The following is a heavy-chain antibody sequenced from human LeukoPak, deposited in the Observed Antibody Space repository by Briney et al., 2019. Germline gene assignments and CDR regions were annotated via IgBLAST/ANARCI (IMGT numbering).Heavy chain of an antibody. CDR2: ITPLVGAA. Sequence: SVKSSSKASGGTLSRYAINWVRQTPGQGRECMGGITPLVGAANYAQKFQGRDTITADESTSTAYMELSSLRSEDTAVYYCARDRGYCSSISCDPEAFDIWGQGTMVTVSS. CDR1: GGTLSRYA. V-gene: IGHV1-69*13. J-gene: IGHJ3*02. D-gene: IGHD2-2*01. CDR3: ARDRGYCSSISCDPEAFDI.